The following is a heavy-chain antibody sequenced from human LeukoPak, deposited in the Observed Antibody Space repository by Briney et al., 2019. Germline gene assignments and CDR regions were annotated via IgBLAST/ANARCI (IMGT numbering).Heavy chain of an antibody. CDR2: INPNSGGT. CDR3: ARDGPGGGGNSGVGY. J-gene: IGHJ4*02. Sequence: ASVKVSCKASGYTFTGYYTHWVRQAPGQGLEWMGRINPNSGGTNYAQKFQGRVTMTRDTSISTAYMELSRLRSDDTAVYYCARDGPGGGGNSGVGYWGQGTLVTVSS. CDR1: GYTFTGYY. V-gene: IGHV1-2*06. D-gene: IGHD4-23*01.